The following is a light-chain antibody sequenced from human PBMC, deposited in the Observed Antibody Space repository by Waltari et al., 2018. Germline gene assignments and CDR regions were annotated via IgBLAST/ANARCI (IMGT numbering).Light chain of an antibody. Sequence: QSALTQPASVSGSPGQSITISCTGTSSDVGSSNLVSWYQQHPGKAPKLMIYEGSKRPSGVSNRFSGSKSGNTASLTSSGLQAEDEADYYCCSYARSSTFVFGGGTKLTVL. CDR2: EGS. V-gene: IGLV2-23*03. CDR1: SSDVGSSNL. CDR3: CSYARSSTFV. J-gene: IGLJ3*02.